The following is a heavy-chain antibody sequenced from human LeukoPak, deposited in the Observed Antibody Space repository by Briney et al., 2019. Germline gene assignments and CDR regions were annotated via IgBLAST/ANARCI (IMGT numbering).Heavy chain of an antibody. CDR2: INPSGGST. V-gene: IGHV1-46*01. J-gene: IGHJ6*02. Sequence: ASVKVSCKASGYTFTSYYMHWVRQAPGQGLEWMGIINPSGGSTSYAQKFQGRVTMTRDTSTSTVYMELSSLRSEDTAVYYCARTGTGLWGYYYYGMDVWGQGTTVTVSS. CDR1: GYTFTSYY. D-gene: IGHD1-7*01. CDR3: ARTGTGLWGYYYYGMDV.